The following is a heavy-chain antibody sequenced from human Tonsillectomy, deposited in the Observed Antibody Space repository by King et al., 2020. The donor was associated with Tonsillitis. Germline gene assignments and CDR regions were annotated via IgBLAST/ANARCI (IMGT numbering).Heavy chain of an antibody. CDR1: GYTFSSYG. D-gene: IGHD3-10*01. V-gene: IGHV1-18*01. Sequence: QLVQSGAEVKKPGASVKVSCKASGYTFSSYGISWVRQAPGQGLEWMGWISAYNGNTNYAQKFQGRVTMTTDTSTRTDYMELRSLRSDDSAVYYCAREFIFHRLDGSVYRNYYYGMDVWGQGTTVTVSS. CDR3: AREFIFHRLDGSVYRNYYYGMDV. CDR2: ISAYNGNT. J-gene: IGHJ6*02.